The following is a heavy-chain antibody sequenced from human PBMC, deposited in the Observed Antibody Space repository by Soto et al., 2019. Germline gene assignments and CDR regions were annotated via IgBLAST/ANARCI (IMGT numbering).Heavy chain of an antibody. CDR1: GYTFINYN. Sequence: QVQLVQSGGEVKKPGASVTVSCKASGYTFINYNITWVRQAPGQGLEWMAWINTYNGMTDYAQRFQGRVTMTRDTSTSTAYMELRNLGSDDTAVYFCAKSPRGEMATDWGQGTLVIVSS. CDR3: AKSPRGEMATD. D-gene: IGHD5-12*01. J-gene: IGHJ4*02. CDR2: INTYNGMT. V-gene: IGHV1-18*01.